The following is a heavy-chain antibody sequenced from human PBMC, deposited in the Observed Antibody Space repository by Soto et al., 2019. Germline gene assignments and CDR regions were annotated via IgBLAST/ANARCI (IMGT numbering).Heavy chain of an antibody. CDR1: GFTFSSYD. CDR2: IGITGDT. J-gene: IGHJ6*03. Sequence: GGSLRLSCAASGFTFSSYDMHWVRQATGKGLEWVSGIGITGDTFYPGSVKGRFTISRENAKNSLYLQMDSLRAGDTAVYYCTRDRREKRGYYYMDVWGKGTTVTVSS. V-gene: IGHV3-13*01. D-gene: IGHD1-1*01. CDR3: TRDRREKRGYYYMDV.